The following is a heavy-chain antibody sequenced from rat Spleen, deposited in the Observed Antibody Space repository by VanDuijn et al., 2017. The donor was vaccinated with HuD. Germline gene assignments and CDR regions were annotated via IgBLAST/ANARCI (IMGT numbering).Heavy chain of an antibody. V-gene: IGHV5-22*01. Sequence: EVQLVESGGGLVQPGRSLKLSCAASGFTFSSFAMAWVRQAPKKGLEWVATITSGGSNTYYGDSVKGRFTISRDNAKSTLYLQMNSLRSEDTATYYCARHGPWYKGVMDAWGQGASVTVSS. CDR3: ARHGPWYKGVMDA. CDR1: GFTFSSFA. J-gene: IGHJ4*01. CDR2: ITSGGSNT. D-gene: IGHD1-5*01.